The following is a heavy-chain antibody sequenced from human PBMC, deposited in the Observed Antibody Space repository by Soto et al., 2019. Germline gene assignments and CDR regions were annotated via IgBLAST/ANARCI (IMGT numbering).Heavy chain of an antibody. J-gene: IGHJ4*02. CDR2: IYYSGST. CDR1: GCSISSGGYY. D-gene: IGHD4-17*01. Sequence: SETLSLTCTVSGCSISSGGYYWSWIRQHPGKGLEWIGYIYYSGSTYYNPSLKSRVTISVDTSKNQFSLKLSSVTAADTAVYYCARGGMTTVTPFDYWGQGTLVTVSS. V-gene: IGHV4-31*03. CDR3: ARGGMTTVTPFDY.